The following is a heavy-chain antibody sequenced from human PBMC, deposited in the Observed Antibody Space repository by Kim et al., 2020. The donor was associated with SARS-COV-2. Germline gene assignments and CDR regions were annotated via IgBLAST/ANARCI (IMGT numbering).Heavy chain of an antibody. CDR3: ARRSSASEGCHFDL. Sequence: ADSVKGRFTISGVNSKNNMYLQMTSLRAEDTAVYYGARRSSASEGCHFDLWGRGTLVTVSS. V-gene: IGHV3-23*01. J-gene: IGHJ2*01. D-gene: IGHD3-22*01.